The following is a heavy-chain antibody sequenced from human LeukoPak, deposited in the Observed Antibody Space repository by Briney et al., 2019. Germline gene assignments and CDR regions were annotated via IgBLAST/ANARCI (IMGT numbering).Heavy chain of an antibody. CDR2: IYYSGST. V-gene: IGHV4-59*01. J-gene: IGHJ6*03. CDR1: GGSISSYY. CDR3: ASFGVPAALDYYYMDV. Sequence: SETLSLTCTVSGGSISSYYWSWIRQPPGKGLEWIGYIYYSGSTNYNPSLKSRVTLSVDTSKNQFSLKLSSVTAADTAVYYCASFGVPAALDYYYMDVWGKGTTVTVSS. D-gene: IGHD2-2*01.